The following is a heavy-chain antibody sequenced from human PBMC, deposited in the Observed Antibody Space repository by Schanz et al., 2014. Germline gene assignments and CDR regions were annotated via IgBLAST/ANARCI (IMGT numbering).Heavy chain of an antibody. CDR1: GFIFTTYA. J-gene: IGHJ6*03. D-gene: IGHD2-2*01. CDR2: ISSGGGST. V-gene: IGHV3-23*01. Sequence: EVQLLESGGGLVQPGGSLRLSCASSGFIFTTYAMSWVRQAPGKGLEWVSSISSGGGSTYYADSVKGRFTISRDNSKNTLYLQMKSLRAEDTSVYYCARVKYCTITRCYRTETEGIYYMDVWGKGTTVTVSS. CDR3: ARVKYCTITRCYRTETEGIYYMDV.